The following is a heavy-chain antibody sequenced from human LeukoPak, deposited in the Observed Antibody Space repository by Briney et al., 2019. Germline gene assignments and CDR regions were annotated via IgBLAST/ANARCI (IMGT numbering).Heavy chain of an antibody. J-gene: IGHJ4*02. CDR2: IWYDGSNK. Sequence: GRSLRLSCAASGFTFSSYGMHWVRQAPGKGLEWVAVIWYDGSNKYYADSVKGRFTISRDNSKNTLYLQMNSLRAEDTAVYYYARGGLRYFDWFDYWGQGTLVTVSS. CDR1: GFTFSSYG. V-gene: IGHV3-33*01. CDR3: ARGGLRYFDWFDY. D-gene: IGHD3-9*01.